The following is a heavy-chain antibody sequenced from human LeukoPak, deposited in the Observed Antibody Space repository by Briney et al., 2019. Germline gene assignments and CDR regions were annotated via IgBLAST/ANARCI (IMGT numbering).Heavy chain of an antibody. J-gene: IGHJ4*02. CDR1: GGSISSGGYS. CDR2: IYYSGST. V-gene: IGHV4-30-4*07. CDR3: ARRLSITMIVVVITSYFDY. D-gene: IGHD3-22*01. Sequence: SETLSLTCAVSGGSISSGGYSWSWIRQPPGKGLEWIGYIYYSGSTYYNPSLKSRVTISVDTSKNQFSLKLSSVTAADTAVYYCARRLSITMIVVVITSYFDYWGQGTLVTVSS.